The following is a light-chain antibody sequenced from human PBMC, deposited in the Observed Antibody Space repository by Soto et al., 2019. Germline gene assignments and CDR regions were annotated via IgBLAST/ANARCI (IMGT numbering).Light chain of an antibody. CDR2: GAS. CDR3: QQYGSSRT. CDR1: QSVDIN. J-gene: IGKJ1*01. Sequence: EIVLSQSPATLSVSAGERVTLSCRASQSVDINLAWYQQKPGQAPRLLIYGASSRATGIPDRFSGSGSGTDFTLTISRLEPEDFAVYYCQQYGSSRTFGQGTKVDIK. V-gene: IGKV3-20*01.